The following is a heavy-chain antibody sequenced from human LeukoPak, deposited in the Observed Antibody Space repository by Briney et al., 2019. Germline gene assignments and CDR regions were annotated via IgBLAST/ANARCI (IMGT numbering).Heavy chain of an antibody. CDR2: IKSRTDGGTT. CDR3: TTPYYYGSGTITPIYYFDY. V-gene: IGHV3-15*01. D-gene: IGHD3-10*01. J-gene: IGHJ4*02. CDR1: GFTFGDYA. Sequence: PGGSLRLSCTASGFTFGDYAMSWVRQAPGKWLDWVGRIKSRTDGGTTDYAAPVKGKFTISRDDSKNTLYLQMNSQNTEDTAVYYCTTPYYYGSGTITPIYYFDYWGQGTLVTVSS.